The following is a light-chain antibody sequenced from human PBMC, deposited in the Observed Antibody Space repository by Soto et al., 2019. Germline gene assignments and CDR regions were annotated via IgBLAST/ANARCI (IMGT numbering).Light chain of an antibody. CDR2: GAS. V-gene: IGKV3-20*01. J-gene: IGKJ1*01. Sequence: EIVLTQSPGTLSLSPGERATLSCRASQSVSSSYLAWYQQKPGQAPRLLIYGASSRATGIPDRFSGSGSGTDFPLTISRLEPEDFAVYYCKQYGSSPWTFGQGTKVDIK. CDR1: QSVSSSY. CDR3: KQYGSSPWT.